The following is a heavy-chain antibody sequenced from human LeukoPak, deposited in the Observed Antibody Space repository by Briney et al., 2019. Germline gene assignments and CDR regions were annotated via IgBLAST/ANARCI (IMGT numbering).Heavy chain of an antibody. V-gene: IGHV3-23*01. CDR1: GFTFSSYA. CDR3: AKKMSSGTLYYFDY. D-gene: IGHD3-10*01. Sequence: GGSLRLSCAASGFTFSSYAMNWARQAPGKGLEWVSTVSGGSGNTYYAESVKGRFTISRDSSKNTLYLQMISPRAEDTAVYYCAKKMSSGTLYYFDYWGQGTLVTVSS. CDR2: VSGGSGNT. J-gene: IGHJ4*02.